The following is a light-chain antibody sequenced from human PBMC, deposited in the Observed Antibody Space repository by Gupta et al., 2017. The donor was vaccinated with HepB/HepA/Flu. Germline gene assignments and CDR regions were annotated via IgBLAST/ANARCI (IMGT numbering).Light chain of an antibody. CDR2: RTN. V-gene: IGLV1-47*01. CDR3: AAWDDSLSRWV. Sequence: QSVLTQPPSASGTPGQRVTISCSGSSPDIGSIYVYWYQHLPGTAPKLLIYRTNQRRSGVPDRFSGSKSGTSASLAISGLRSEDEADYYCAAWDDSLSRWVFGGGTKLIVL. CDR1: SPDIGSIY. J-gene: IGLJ3*02.